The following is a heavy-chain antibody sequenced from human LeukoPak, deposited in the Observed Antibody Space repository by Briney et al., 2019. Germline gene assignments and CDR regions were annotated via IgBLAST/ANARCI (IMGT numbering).Heavy chain of an antibody. J-gene: IGHJ4*02. V-gene: IGHV3-23*01. CDR3: GKDLSIFYDFWSGHYYFDS. Sequence: GGSLRLSCAASGFTFSSYSMMWVRQAPGKGLEWISGIGGGDAKTYYADSVKGRFTISRDNSNNTLFLQMNSLRAEDTAIYYCGKDLSIFYDFWSGHYYFDSWGQGTLVTVSP. CDR1: GFTFSSYS. CDR2: IGGGDAKT. D-gene: IGHD3-3*01.